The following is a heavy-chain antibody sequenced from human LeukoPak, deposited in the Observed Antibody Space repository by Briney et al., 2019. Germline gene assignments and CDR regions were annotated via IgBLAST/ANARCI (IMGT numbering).Heavy chain of an antibody. CDR1: GYTFISDD. Sequence: ASVKVSCKASGYTFISDDINWVRQATGQGLEWMGWMNPNSGNTGYAQKFQGRVTITRNTSISTAYMELSSLRSEDTAVYYCARDYYDSSGYYSETPYAFDIWGQGTMVTVSS. CDR2: MNPNSGNT. V-gene: IGHV1-8*03. J-gene: IGHJ3*02. CDR3: ARDYYDSSGYYSETPYAFDI. D-gene: IGHD3-22*01.